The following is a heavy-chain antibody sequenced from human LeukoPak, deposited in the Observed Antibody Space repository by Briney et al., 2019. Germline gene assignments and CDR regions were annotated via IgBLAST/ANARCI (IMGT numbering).Heavy chain of an antibody. CDR3: ASEETYPVRVSFGY. CDR1: GGTFSSYA. V-gene: IGHV1-69*05. D-gene: IGHD3-16*01. Sequence: SVKVSCKASGGTFSSYAISWVRQAPGQGFEWMGRIIPIFGTANYAQKFQGRVTITTDESTSTAYMELSSLRSEDTAVYYCASEETYPVRVSFGYWGQGTLVTVSS. J-gene: IGHJ4*02. CDR2: IIPIFGTA.